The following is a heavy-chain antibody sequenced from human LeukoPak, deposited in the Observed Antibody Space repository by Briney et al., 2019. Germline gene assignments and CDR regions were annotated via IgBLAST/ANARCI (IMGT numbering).Heavy chain of an antibody. CDR3: ARDLAGDGGYSYGMVDY. Sequence: SQTLSLTCAISGDSVSSNSATWNWIRQSPSRGLEWLGRTYYSTKWYNDYAESVKSRITINQDTSKNQFSLQLNSVTPEDTAVYFCARDLAGDGGYSYGMVDYWGQGTLVTVSS. D-gene: IGHD5-18*01. J-gene: IGHJ4*02. CDR2: TYYSTKWYN. CDR1: GDSVSSNSAT. V-gene: IGHV6-1*01.